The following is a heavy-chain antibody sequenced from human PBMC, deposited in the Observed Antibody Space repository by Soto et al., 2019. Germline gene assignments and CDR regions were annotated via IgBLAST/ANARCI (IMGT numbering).Heavy chain of an antibody. D-gene: IGHD4-4*01. J-gene: IGHJ4*02. CDR2: TKHKAASYTT. Sequence: GGSLRLSCAASGFTLSDHFMEWVRQAPGKGLEWVGRTKHKAASYTTDYAASVNGRFTISRDDSKNPLYLQMNSLKTEGTAMYYCVTLQFSRWFYWGLGTLVTVSS. CDR1: GFTLSDHF. V-gene: IGHV3-72*01. CDR3: VTLQFSRWFY.